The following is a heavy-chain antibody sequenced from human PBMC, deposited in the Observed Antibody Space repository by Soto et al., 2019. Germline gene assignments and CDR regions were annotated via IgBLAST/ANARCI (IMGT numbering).Heavy chain of an antibody. CDR1: GYTLTELS. J-gene: IGHJ6*02. CDR2: FDPEDGET. CDR3: ATESHISGTRYGRYYYYGMDV. D-gene: IGHD3-3*02. V-gene: IGHV1-24*01. Sequence: RASVKVSCKVSGYTLTELSMHWVRQAPGKGLEWMGGFDPEDGETIYAQKFQGRVTMTEDTSTDTAYMELSSLRSEDTAVYYCATESHISGTRYGRYYYYGMDVWGQGTTVTVSS.